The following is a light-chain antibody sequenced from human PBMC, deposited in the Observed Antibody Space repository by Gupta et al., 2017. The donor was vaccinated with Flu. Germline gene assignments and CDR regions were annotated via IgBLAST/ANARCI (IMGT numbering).Light chain of an antibody. CDR3: QQYSSSLGT. CDR1: QSGLFSSTNKNN. V-gene: IGKV4-1*01. CDR2: WAS. J-gene: IGKJ4*01. Sequence: DIVMTQSPESLAVSLGERATINCKSSQSGLFSSTNKNNLAWYQQRPRQPPKLLIYWASTRESGVPDTISGSGSATDFTLIIISLLAPDVAVYYCQQYSSSLGTFGGGTKVEIK.